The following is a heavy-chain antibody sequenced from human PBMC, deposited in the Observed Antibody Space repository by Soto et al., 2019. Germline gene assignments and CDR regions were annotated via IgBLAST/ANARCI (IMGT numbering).Heavy chain of an antibody. J-gene: IGHJ6*02. CDR2: ISSSSSYI. CDR1: GFTFSSYS. D-gene: IGHD2-15*01. CDR3: ASFIVAASHTPYYYYYGMDV. Sequence: EVQLVESGGGLVKPGGSLRLSCAASGFTFSSYSMNWVRQAPGKGLEWVSSISSSSSYIYYADSVKGRFTISRDNAKNPLDLQMSSLRAAATAVYYCASFIVAASHTPYYYYYGMDVWGQGTTVTVSS. V-gene: IGHV3-21*01.